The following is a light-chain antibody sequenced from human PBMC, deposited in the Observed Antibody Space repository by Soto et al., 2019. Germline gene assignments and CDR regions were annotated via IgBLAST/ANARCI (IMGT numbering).Light chain of an antibody. CDR1: QSISNW. J-gene: IGKJ5*01. Sequence: IQLDRRPWTQSTFLGYRYNNRYSASQSISNWLAWYQQKKGKAPKIMIYKASSLESGVPSRFSGKGYGADFTLPSCRLQPDDFPPYYCQQYTSYGITFGLGTRLEIK. CDR2: KAS. V-gene: IGKV1-5*03. CDR3: QQYTSYGIT.